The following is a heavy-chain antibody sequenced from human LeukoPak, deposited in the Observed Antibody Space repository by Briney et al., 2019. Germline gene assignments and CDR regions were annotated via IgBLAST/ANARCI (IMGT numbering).Heavy chain of an antibody. D-gene: IGHD3-10*01. CDR2: IYYTGRT. Sequence: ASETLSLTCTVSGGSISSSSYYWGWIRQPPGKGVEWFVTIYYTGRTYYNPSLKSRVTISENTSNNQFSLNLSSVTASDTAVYYCVRRPYYYGSGRHFDYWGQGSLVTVSS. CDR1: GGSISSSSYY. CDR3: VRRPYYYGSGRHFDY. J-gene: IGHJ4*02. V-gene: IGHV4-39*01.